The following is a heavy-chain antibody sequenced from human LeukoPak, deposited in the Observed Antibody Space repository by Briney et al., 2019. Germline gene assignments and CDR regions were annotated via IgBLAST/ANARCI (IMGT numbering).Heavy chain of an antibody. D-gene: IGHD3-22*01. Sequence: SETLSLTCAVYGWSFSGYYWSWIRQPPGKGLEWIGEINHSGSTNYNPSLKSRVTISVDTSKNQFSLKLSSVTAADTAVYYCARVVYSSSGYSKSYYYYYYYYMDVWGKGTTVTVSS. J-gene: IGHJ6*03. CDR2: INHSGST. CDR1: GWSFSGYY. V-gene: IGHV4-34*01. CDR3: ARVVYSSSGYSKSYYYYYYYYMDV.